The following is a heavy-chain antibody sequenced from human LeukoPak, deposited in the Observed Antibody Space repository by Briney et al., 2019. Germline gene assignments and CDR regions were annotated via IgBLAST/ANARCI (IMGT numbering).Heavy chain of an antibody. V-gene: IGHV1-2*02. CDR3: ARGRAYGSGSFDY. J-gene: IGHJ4*02. Sequence: ASVKVSCKASGYTFTGYYMHWVRQAPGQGLEWMGWINPNSGGTNYAQKFQGRVTMARDTSISTAYMELSRLRSDDTAVYYCARGRAYGSGSFDYWGQGTLVTVSS. CDR1: GYTFTGYY. D-gene: IGHD3-10*01. CDR2: INPNSGGT.